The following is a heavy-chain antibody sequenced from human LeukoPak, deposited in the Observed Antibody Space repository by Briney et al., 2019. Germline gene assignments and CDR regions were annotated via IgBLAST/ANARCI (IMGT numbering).Heavy chain of an antibody. V-gene: IGHV5-51*01. CDR2: IYPGDSDT. D-gene: IGHD5-24*01. CDR3: ARRWGMATREFDY. J-gene: IGHJ4*02. Sequence: GESLKISCKGSGYSFTSYWIAWVRQMPGKGLEWMGIIYPGDSDTRYSPSFQGQVTISVDKSISTAYLQWSSLKASDTAIYYCARRWGMATREFDYWGQGTLVTVSS. CDR1: GYSFTSYW.